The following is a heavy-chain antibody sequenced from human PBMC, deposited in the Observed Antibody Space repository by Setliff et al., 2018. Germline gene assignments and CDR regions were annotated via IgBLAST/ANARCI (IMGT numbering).Heavy chain of an antibody. Sequence: SVKVSCKVSGGTFSSYAISWVRQAPGQGLEWMGRIIPIFGTANYAQKFQGRVTITADKSTSTAYMELSSLRSEDTAVYYCARGRHPPWSGYPYYYMDVWGKGTTVTAP. CDR3: ARGRHPPWSGYPYYYMDV. CDR2: IIPIFGTA. D-gene: IGHD3-3*01. V-gene: IGHV1-69*06. J-gene: IGHJ6*03. CDR1: GGTFSSYA.